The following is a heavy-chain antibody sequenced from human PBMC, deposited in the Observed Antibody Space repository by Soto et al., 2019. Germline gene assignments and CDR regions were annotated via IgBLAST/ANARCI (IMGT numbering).Heavy chain of an antibody. CDR2: IDWDDDK. J-gene: IGHJ6*02. CDR3: ARTRYCISTSCSTYYYGMDV. V-gene: IGHV2-70*11. Sequence: ESGPTLVNPPQTLTLTCTFSGFSLSTSGMCVSWIRQPPGKALEWLARIDWDDDKYYSTSLKTRLTISKDTSKNQVVLTMTNMDPVDTATYYCARTRYCISTSCSTYYYGMDVWGQGTTVTVSS. D-gene: IGHD2-2*01. CDR1: GFSLSTSGMC.